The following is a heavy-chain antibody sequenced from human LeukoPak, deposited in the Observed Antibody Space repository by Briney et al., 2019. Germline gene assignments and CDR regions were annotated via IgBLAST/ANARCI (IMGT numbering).Heavy chain of an antibody. CDR1: GGSISSYY. CDR3: ARGASGYYNGVDY. D-gene: IGHD3-22*01. Sequence: SETLSLTCTVSGGSISSYYWSWIRQPPGKGLEWIGYIYYSGSTNYNPPLKSRVTISVDTSKNQFSLKLSSVTAADTAVYYCARGASGYYNGVDYWGQGTLVTVSS. J-gene: IGHJ4*02. CDR2: IYYSGST. V-gene: IGHV4-59*01.